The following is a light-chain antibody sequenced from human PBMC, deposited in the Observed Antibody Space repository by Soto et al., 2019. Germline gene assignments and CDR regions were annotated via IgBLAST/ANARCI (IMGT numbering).Light chain of an antibody. Sequence: SYELTQPPSVSVSPGQTASITCSGDKLGDKYACWYQQKPGQYPVLVIYQDSKRPSGIPERFSGSNSGNTATLTISGTQAMDEADYYCQAWDSSTVVFGGGTKRTV. J-gene: IGLJ2*01. CDR1: KLGDKY. CDR3: QAWDSSTVV. V-gene: IGLV3-1*01. CDR2: QDS.